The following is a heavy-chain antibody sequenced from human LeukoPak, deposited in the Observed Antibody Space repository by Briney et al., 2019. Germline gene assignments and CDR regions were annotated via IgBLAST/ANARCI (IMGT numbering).Heavy chain of an antibody. V-gene: IGHV3-48*04. D-gene: IGHD3-22*01. CDR1: GFTFSSYS. Sequence: GGSLRLSCAASGFTFSSYSMNWVRQAPGKGLEWVSYISSSSSTIYYADSVKGRFTISRDNAKKSLYLQMNSLRAEDTALYYCARARGHDSSGSHFDYWGQGTLVTVSS. CDR3: ARARGHDSSGSHFDY. CDR2: ISSSSSTI. J-gene: IGHJ4*02.